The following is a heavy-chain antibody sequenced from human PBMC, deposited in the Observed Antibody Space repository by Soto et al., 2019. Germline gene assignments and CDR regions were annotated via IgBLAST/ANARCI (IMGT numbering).Heavy chain of an antibody. CDR1: GFILSNYA. D-gene: IGHD3-9*01. CDR2: LSKDGANE. CDR3: AKDTSTGSADY. Sequence: GGSLRLSCTASGFILSNYAMNWVRQAPGKGLEWVSTLSKDGANEHYADSVKGRFTISRDGSKNTLYLQKNSLRAEDTAMYYCAKDTSTGSADYWGQGTQVTVSS. V-gene: IGHV3-23*01. J-gene: IGHJ4*02.